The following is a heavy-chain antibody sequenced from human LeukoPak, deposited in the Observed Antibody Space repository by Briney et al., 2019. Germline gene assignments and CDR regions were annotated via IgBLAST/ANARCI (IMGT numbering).Heavy chain of an antibody. CDR1: GGSINSYY. Sequence: SETLSLTCTVSGGSINSYYWSWIRQPPGKGLEWIGYIYYSGSTNYNPSLKSRVTISRDTSKNQFSLQLRSVTAAVTAVYYCTSGGMVSGDYWGNGTLVPVS. V-gene: IGHV4-59*01. J-gene: IGHJ4*01. CDR3: TSGGMVSGDY. CDR2: IYYSGST. D-gene: IGHD2-8*01.